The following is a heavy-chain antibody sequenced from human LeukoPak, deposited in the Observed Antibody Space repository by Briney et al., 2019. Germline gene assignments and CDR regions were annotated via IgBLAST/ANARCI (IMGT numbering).Heavy chain of an antibody. CDR1: GFTFSSYG. CDR2: VSYDGSNK. Sequence: GRCLRLSCAASGFTFSSYGMHWVRPAPGKGLGWVAVVSYDGSNKAYADSVKGRFTISRDNSKNTLYLQMNSLRAEDTAVYYCAKGRYSSGWNWYFDLWGRGTLVTVSS. CDR3: AKGRYSSGWNWYFDL. D-gene: IGHD6-19*01. J-gene: IGHJ2*01. V-gene: IGHV3-30*18.